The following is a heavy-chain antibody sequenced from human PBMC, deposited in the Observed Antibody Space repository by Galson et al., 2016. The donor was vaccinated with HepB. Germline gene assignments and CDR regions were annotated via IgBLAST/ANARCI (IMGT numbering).Heavy chain of an antibody. CDR2: IYWDEDK. V-gene: IGHV2-5*02. CDR3: APSVAQQCGDGCYSISGWFDP. J-gene: IGHJ5*02. CDR1: GFSLRTSGEG. Sequence: PALVKPTQTLTLTCTFSGFSLRTSGEGVGWIRQPPGKALEWLALIYWDEDKRYSQSLKSSLPITKDTSKNQVVLTMTNMDPVDTPTSFRAPSVAQQCGDGCYSISGWFDPWGQGTLVTVSS. D-gene: IGHD2-21*01.